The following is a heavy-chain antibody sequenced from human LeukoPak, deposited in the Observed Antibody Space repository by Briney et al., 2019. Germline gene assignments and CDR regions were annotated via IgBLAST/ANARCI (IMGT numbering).Heavy chain of an antibody. D-gene: IGHD3-3*01. CDR3: ARLPDSRITIFGVDSY. CDR1: GGSISSGRYY. CDR2: VYYTGST. V-gene: IGHV4-39*01. J-gene: IGHJ4*02. Sequence: SETLSLTCTVSGGSISSGRYYWAWIRQPPGKGLEWIGSVYYTGSTYYNPSLKSRVTMSVDTSKNQFSLNLSSLTAADTAVYYCARLPDSRITIFGVDSYWGQGTVVTVSS.